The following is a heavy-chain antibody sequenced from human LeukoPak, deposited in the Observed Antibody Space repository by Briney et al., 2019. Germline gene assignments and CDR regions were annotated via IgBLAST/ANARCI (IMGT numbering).Heavy chain of an antibody. V-gene: IGHV1-18*01. Sequence: ASVKVSCKASGYTFTNYGITWVRQAPGQGLAWMGWISAYNGNTNYAQKFQGRATMTTDTAANTAYMELRKLRSDDTAVYYCARVLEGAFDIWGQGTMVTVSS. CDR3: ARVLEGAFDI. CDR1: GYTFTNYG. CDR2: ISAYNGNT. J-gene: IGHJ3*02.